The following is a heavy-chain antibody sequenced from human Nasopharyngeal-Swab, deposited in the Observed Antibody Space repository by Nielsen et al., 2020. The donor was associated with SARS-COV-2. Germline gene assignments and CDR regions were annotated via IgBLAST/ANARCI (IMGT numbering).Heavy chain of an antibody. CDR2: ISSTNNYI. V-gene: IGHV3-21*01. J-gene: IGHJ2*01. Sequence: SLTISCATSGFIISTYRMNWVRQPPGKGLEWVSSISSTNNYIYYADSVKGRFTISRDNAKSSLYLQMNSLRAEDTAVYYCASSGYSSGCNLWGRGTLVTVSS. CDR3: ASSGYSSGCNL. D-gene: IGHD6-19*01. CDR1: GFIISTYR.